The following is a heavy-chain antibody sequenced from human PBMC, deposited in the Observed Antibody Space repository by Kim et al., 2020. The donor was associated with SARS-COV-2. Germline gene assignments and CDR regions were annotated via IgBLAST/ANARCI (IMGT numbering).Heavy chain of an antibody. J-gene: IGHJ3*02. CDR2: ISYDGSNK. Sequence: GGSLRLSCAASGFTFSSYAMHWVRQAPGKGLEWVAVISYDGSNKYYADSVKGRFTISRDNSKNTLYLQMNSLRAEDTAVYYCARDSRESGITIFGVVWGHAFDIWGQGTMVTVSS. CDR3: ARDSRESGITIFGVVWGHAFDI. CDR1: GFTFSSYA. D-gene: IGHD3-3*01. V-gene: IGHV3-30-3*01.